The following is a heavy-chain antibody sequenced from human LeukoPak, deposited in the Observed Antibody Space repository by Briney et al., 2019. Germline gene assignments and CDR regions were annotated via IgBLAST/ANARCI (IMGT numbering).Heavy chain of an antibody. D-gene: IGHD5-18*01. CDR2: ISGSGGST. V-gene: IGHV3-23*01. Sequence: GGSLRLSCAASGFTFSSYAMSWVRQAPGKGLEWVSAISGSGGSTYYADSVKGRFTISRDNPKNTLYLQMNSLRAEDTAVYYCAKVGERGYSYGIDYWGQGTLVTVSS. J-gene: IGHJ4*02. CDR1: GFTFSSYA. CDR3: AKVGERGYSYGIDY.